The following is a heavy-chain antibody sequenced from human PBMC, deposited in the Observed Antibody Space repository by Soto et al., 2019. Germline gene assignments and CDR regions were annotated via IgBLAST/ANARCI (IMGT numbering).Heavy chain of an antibody. Sequence: QAQLVQSGAEVKKPGASVKVSCKASGYTFYSHSISWVRQAPGQGLEWMGRINGDYGNTQYAQKFRGRVTMTTDTSTTTVYMEQTNLRSDDTAVYYCARCIQGDYYYGMDGWGKGTTVTVSS. CDR3: ARCIQGDYYYGMDG. CDR2: INGDYGNT. V-gene: IGHV1-18*01. J-gene: IGHJ6*04. D-gene: IGHD5-18*01. CDR1: GYTFYSHS.